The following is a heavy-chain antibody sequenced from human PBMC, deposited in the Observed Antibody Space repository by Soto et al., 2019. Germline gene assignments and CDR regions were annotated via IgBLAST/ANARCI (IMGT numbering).Heavy chain of an antibody. V-gene: IGHV3-30*18. CDR1: GFTFSAFG. Sequence: QVHLVESGGGVVPPGRSLRLSCETSGFTFSAFGMHWVRQAPGKGLEWVAIISYDGILKYYADSVKGRFTISRDTSKSALYLQMNSLRPEDTAVYYCAKDFKISGGHYGSLNYYYGMDVWGQGTTVTVSS. CDR2: ISYDGILK. J-gene: IGHJ6*02. D-gene: IGHD3-10*01. CDR3: AKDFKISGGHYGSLNYYYGMDV.